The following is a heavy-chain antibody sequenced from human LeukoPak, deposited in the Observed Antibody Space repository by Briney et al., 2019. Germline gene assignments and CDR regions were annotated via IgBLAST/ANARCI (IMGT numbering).Heavy chain of an antibody. Sequence: GGSLRLSCAASGFTFSSYAMSWVRQAPGKGLEWVSAISGSGGSTYYADSVKGRFTISRDNSKNTLYLQMNSLRAEDTAVYYCAKGPEDYDILTGYYRSDAYFQHWGQGTLVTVSS. CDR1: GFTFSSYA. V-gene: IGHV3-23*01. CDR3: AKGPEDYDILTGYYRSDAYFQH. CDR2: ISGSGGST. D-gene: IGHD3-9*01. J-gene: IGHJ1*01.